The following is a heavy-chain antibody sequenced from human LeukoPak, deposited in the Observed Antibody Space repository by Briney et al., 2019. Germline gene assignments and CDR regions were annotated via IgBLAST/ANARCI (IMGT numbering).Heavy chain of an antibody. CDR2: INWNGGST. CDR1: GFTFDYYG. V-gene: IGHV3-20*04. J-gene: IGHJ4*02. Sequence: RTGGSLRLSCAAPGFTFDYYGMSWVRQAPGKGLEWVSGINWNGGSTGYADSVKGRFTISRDNAKNSLYLQMNSLRAEDTALYYCARDRTVTTSLFDYWGQGTLVTVSS. CDR3: ARDRTVTTSLFDY. D-gene: IGHD4-17*01.